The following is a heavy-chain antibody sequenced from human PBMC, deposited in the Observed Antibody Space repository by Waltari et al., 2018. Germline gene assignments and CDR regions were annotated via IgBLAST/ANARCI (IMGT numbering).Heavy chain of an antibody. J-gene: IGHJ4*02. Sequence: EVQLVESGGGLVQPGGSLRLSCAASGSTVSSYYMTWVRQAPGKGLEWVANIKPDGSDRNHVDSMKGRFTISRDNAKNSLYLQMNSLRAEDTAVYYCARQDITVRSCPDYWGQGTLVTVSS. CDR3: ARQDITVRSCPDY. D-gene: IGHD2-15*01. V-gene: IGHV3-7*01. CDR2: IKPDGSDR. CDR1: GSTVSSYY.